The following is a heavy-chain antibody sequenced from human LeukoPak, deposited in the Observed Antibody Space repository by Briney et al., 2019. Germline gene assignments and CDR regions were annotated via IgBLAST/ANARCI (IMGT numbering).Heavy chain of an antibody. CDR2: IYYSGST. CDR1: GGSISSSSYY. D-gene: IGHD3-3*01. J-gene: IGHJ4*02. CDR3: ARQVGSGYYRGDFDY. V-gene: IGHV4-39*01. Sequence: SETLSLTCTVSGGSISSSSYYWGWIRQPPGKGLEWIGSIYYSGSTYYNPSLKSRVTISVDTSKNQFSLKLSSVTAADAAVYYCARQVGSGYYRGDFDYWGQGTLVTVSS.